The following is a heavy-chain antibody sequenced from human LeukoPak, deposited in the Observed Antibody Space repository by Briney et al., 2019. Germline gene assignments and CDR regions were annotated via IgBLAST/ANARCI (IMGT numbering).Heavy chain of an antibody. CDR2: IRYDGSNK. Sequence: PGGSLRLSCAASGFTFSSYGMHWVRQAPGKGLEWVAFIRYDGSNKYYADSVKGRFTISRDNSKNTLYLQMNSLRAEDTAVYSCAKDPASYYYDSSGYYYGGWGQGTLVTVSS. CDR3: AKDPASYYYDSSGYYYGG. D-gene: IGHD3-22*01. J-gene: IGHJ4*02. CDR1: GFTFSSYG. V-gene: IGHV3-30*02.